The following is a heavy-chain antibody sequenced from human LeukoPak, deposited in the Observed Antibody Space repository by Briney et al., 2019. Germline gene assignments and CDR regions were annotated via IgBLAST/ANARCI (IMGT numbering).Heavy chain of an antibody. J-gene: IGHJ5*02. CDR2: ITISGHTK. Sequence: GGSLRLSCAASGFDLNTYEMNWVRQAPGKGLEWIADITISGHTKNYADSVKGRFTISGDNAGTSLYLQMNSLRVEDTGVYYCARGDPHADPWGQGTLVTVSS. CDR1: GFDLNTYE. V-gene: IGHV3-48*03. CDR3: ARGDPHADP.